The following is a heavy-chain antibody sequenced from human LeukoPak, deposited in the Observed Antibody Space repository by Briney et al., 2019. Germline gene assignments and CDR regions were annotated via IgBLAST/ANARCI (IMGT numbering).Heavy chain of an antibody. V-gene: IGHV3-74*01. CDR2: INSDGSTT. Sequence: GGSLRLSCAASGFTVSSNYMSWVRQAPGKGLVWVSRINSDGSTTSYADSVKGRFTISRDNAKNTLYLEMNSLRDEDTAVYYCARVDYTSSWCIDYWGQGNLVTVSS. CDR1: GFTVSSNY. D-gene: IGHD6-13*01. CDR3: ARVDYTSSWCIDY. J-gene: IGHJ4*02.